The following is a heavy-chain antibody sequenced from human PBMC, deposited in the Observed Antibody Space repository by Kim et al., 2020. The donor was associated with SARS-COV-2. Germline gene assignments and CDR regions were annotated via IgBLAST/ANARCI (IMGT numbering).Heavy chain of an antibody. V-gene: IGHV4-34*01. CDR3: ARGLDVVVAATPFDY. J-gene: IGHJ4*02. Sequence: PSLKSRVTISVATSKNQFSLKLSSVTAADTAVYYCARGLDVVVAATPFDYWGQGTLVTVSS. D-gene: IGHD2-15*01.